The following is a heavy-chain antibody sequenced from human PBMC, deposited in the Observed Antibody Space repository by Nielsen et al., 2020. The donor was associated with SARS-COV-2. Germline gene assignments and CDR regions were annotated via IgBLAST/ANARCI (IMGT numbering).Heavy chain of an antibody. D-gene: IGHD3-10*01. CDR1: GYTFTSYY. Sequence: ASVKVSCKASGYTFTSYYMHWVRQAPGQGLEWMGIINPSGGSTSYAQKFQGRVTMTRNTSISTAYMELSSLRSEDTAVYYCARGGITMGWFDPWGQGTLVTVSS. J-gene: IGHJ5*02. V-gene: IGHV1-46*01. CDR3: ARGGITMGWFDP. CDR2: INPSGGST.